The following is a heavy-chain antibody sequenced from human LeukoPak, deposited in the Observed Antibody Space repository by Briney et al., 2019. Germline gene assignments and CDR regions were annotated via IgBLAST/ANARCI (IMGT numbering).Heavy chain of an antibody. J-gene: IGHJ5*02. V-gene: IGHV3-48*02. CDR2: ISSASTII. D-gene: IGHD5-18*01. CDR3: ARDTSDTPLLGMNWFDP. CDR1: GFTFSIYS. Sequence: GGSLRLSCAASGFTFSIYSMNWVRQAPGKGLEWVSYISSASTIIYYADSVKGRFTISRDNAKNSLYLQINSLRDEDTAVYYCARDTSDTPLLGMNWFDPWGQGTLVTVSS.